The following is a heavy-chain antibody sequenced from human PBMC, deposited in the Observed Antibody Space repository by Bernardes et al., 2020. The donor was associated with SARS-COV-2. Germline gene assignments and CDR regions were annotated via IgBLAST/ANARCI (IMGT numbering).Heavy chain of an antibody. CDR2: IYVSGSP. D-gene: IGHD3-22*01. CDR3: TRGYYYDSSGYAPPDY. Sequence: SGTLTLTCIVSGGSLSSGSYSWSWIRQPAGKGLEWIGRIYVSGSPYYNSSLKSRVTISVDMSKNQFSLKLSSVTAADTAVYYCTRGYYYDSSGYAPPDYWGQGTLVTVSS. V-gene: IGHV4-61*02. J-gene: IGHJ4*02. CDR1: GGSLSSGSYS.